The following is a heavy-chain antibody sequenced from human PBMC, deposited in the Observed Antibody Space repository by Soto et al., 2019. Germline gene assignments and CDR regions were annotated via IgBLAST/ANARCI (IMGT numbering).Heavy chain of an antibody. CDR3: ARGEDRYSGYELDKF. CDR1: GYTFVSYG. D-gene: IGHD5-12*01. J-gene: IGHJ4*02. CDR2: INPWNDNT. Sequence: QVQLVQSGGEVKKPGASVKVSCKAYGYTFVSYGISWVRQAPGQGLEWMGWINPWNDNTKCAQQFQDRLTMITDTSTSTVYMELRSLRSDDTAVYYCARGEDRYSGYELDKFWGQGTLVTVSS. V-gene: IGHV1-18*01.